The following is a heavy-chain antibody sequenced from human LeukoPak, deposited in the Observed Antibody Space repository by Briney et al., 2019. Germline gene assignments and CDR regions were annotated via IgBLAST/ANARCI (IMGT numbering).Heavy chain of an antibody. CDR3: ARVREDIVVVPAAIRPDPYYYYYMDV. Sequence: ASVKVSFKASGGTFSSYAISWVRQAPGQGLEWMGGIIPIFGTANYAQKFQGRVTITTDESTSTAYMELSSLRSEDTAVYYCARVREDIVVVPAAIRPDPYYYYYMDVWGKGTTVTVSS. V-gene: IGHV1-69*05. CDR2: IIPIFGTA. CDR1: GGTFSSYA. J-gene: IGHJ6*03. D-gene: IGHD2-2*02.